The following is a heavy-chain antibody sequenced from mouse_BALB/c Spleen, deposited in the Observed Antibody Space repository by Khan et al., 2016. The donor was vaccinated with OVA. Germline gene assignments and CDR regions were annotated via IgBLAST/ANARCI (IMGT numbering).Heavy chain of an antibody. V-gene: IGHV3-2*02. CDR2: INYSGRT. D-gene: IGHD3-3*01. CDR1: GYSITSDYA. CDR3: ARGRSY. Sequence: EVQLQESGPGLVKPSQSLSLTCAVTGYSITSDYAWNWIRQFPGNKLEWMGYINYSGRTSYNPSLKSRISITRDTSRNQFFLQLNSVTIEDTATYYCARGRSYWGQGTLVTVSA. J-gene: IGHJ3*01.